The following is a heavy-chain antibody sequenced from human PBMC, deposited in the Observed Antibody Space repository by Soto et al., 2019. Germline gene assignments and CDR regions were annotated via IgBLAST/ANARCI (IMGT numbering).Heavy chain of an antibody. CDR2: TTSDGARI. CDR3: ARKNPGREWELPDY. Sequence: QVHLVESGGGVVQPGRSLRLSCAASGFAFSTYGMHWVRQAPGKGLEWVAVTTSDGARINYADSVKGRFTISRDNSRTTLYLQMNSLRIDDTAVYYCARKNPGREWELPDYWGQGTLVTVSS. J-gene: IGHJ4*02. CDR1: GFAFSTYG. V-gene: IGHV3-30*03. D-gene: IGHD1-26*01.